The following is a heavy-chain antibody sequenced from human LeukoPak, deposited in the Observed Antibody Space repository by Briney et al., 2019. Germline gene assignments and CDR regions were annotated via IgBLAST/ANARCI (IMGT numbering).Heavy chain of an antibody. CDR3: ARPGTYSSSWYFDY. V-gene: IGHV4-39*07. J-gene: IGHJ4*02. D-gene: IGHD6-13*01. CDR2: IYHSGST. Sequence: PSETLSLTCTVSGGSISSSSYYWGWIRQPPGKGLEWIGSIYHSGSTYYNPSLKSRVTISVDTSKNQFSLKLSSVTAADTAVYYCARPGTYSSSWYFDYWGQGTLVTVSS. CDR1: GGSISSSSYY.